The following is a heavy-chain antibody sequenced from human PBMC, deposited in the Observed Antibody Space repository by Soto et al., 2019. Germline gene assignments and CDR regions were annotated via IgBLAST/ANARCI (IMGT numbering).Heavy chain of an antibody. J-gene: IGHJ4*02. CDR1: VFTFSRYA. D-gene: IGHD3-22*01. V-gene: IGHV3-23*01. Sequence: GGSLRPSCAASVFTFSRYAMSWVRQAPGKGLEWVPAISGSGGSTYYADSVKGRFTISRDNSKNTLYLQMNSLRAEDTAVYYCAKGDYYYDSSGYYFDYWGQGTLVTVSS. CDR3: AKGDYYYDSSGYYFDY. CDR2: ISGSGGST.